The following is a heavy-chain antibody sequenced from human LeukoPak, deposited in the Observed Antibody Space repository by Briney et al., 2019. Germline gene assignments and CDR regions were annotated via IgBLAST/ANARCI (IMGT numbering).Heavy chain of an antibody. CDR1: GGSIRNGDYY. J-gene: IGHJ4*02. D-gene: IGHD3-22*01. Sequence: SQTLSLTCTVSGGSIRNGDYYWSWIRQPPGKGLEWIGYIYYSGSTNYNPSLKSRVTISIDTSKNQFSLKLSSVTAADTAVYYCATSADSSGNDWGQGTLVTVSS. CDR3: ATSADSSGND. CDR2: IYYSGST. V-gene: IGHV4-30-4*01.